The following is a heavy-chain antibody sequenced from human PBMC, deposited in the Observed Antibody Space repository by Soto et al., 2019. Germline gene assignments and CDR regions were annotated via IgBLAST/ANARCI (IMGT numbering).Heavy chain of an antibody. CDR1: GYSFTSYW. CDR2: IDPSDSYT. V-gene: IGHV5-10-1*01. CDR3: VRHPIVVVPAATQHYYYYGMDV. J-gene: IGHJ6*02. D-gene: IGHD2-2*01. Sequence: GESLKISCKGSGYSFTSYWISWVRQMPGKGLEWMGRIDPSDSYTNYSPSFQGHVTISADKSISTAYLQWSSLKASDTAMYYCVRHPIVVVPAATQHYYYYGMDVWGHGTTVTVSS.